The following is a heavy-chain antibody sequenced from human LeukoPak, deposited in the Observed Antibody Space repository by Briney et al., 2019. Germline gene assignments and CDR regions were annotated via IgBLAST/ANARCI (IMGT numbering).Heavy chain of an antibody. Sequence: SVKVSCKASGGTSNSHAISRVRQAPGQGLEWMGRIIPNLGTTNRAQNFQDRVTLTADKSTNTAYMELTSLTSDDTAVYYCATTNDGGGYQWGDFFDFWGQGTLVTVSS. J-gene: IGHJ4*02. CDR1: GGTSNSHA. V-gene: IGHV1-69*04. CDR3: ATTNDGGGYQWGDFFDF. CDR2: IIPNLGTT. D-gene: IGHD3-22*01.